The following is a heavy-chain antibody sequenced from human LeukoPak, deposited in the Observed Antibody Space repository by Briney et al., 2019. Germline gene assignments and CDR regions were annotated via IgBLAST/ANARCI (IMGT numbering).Heavy chain of an antibody. CDR2: IWFDGSNK. V-gene: IGHV3-33*01. J-gene: IGHJ4*02. CDR1: GFTFSSYG. CDR3: ARDNNWGSTHY. Sequence: GRSLRLSCAASGFTFSSYGMHWVRQAPGKGLEWVALIWFDGSNKYYADSVKGRFTISRDSSKNTLYLQMNTLRAEDTAVYYCARDNNWGSTHYWGQGTLVTVSS. D-gene: IGHD7-27*01.